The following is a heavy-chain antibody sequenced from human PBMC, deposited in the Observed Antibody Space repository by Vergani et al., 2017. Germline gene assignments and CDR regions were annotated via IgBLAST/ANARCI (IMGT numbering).Heavy chain of an antibody. CDR1: GYTFTGYY. CDR3: ARAAGYYYDSSGSSDY. D-gene: IGHD3-22*01. J-gene: IGHJ4*02. Sequence: QVQLVQSGAEVKKPGASVKVSCKASGYTFTGYYMHWVRQAPGQGLEWMGWINPNSGGTNYAQKFQGWVTMTRDTSISTAYMELSRLRSDDTAVYYCARAAGYYYDSSGSSDYWGQGTLVTVSS. CDR2: INPNSGGT. V-gene: IGHV1-2*04.